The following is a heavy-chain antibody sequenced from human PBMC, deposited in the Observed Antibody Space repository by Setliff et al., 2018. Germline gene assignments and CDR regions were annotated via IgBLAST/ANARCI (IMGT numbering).Heavy chain of an antibody. CDR1: GFTFSNAW. V-gene: IGHV3-15*07. J-gene: IGHJ3*02. D-gene: IGHD3-16*01. Sequence: GGSLRLSCAASGFTFSNAWMNWVRQAPGKGLEWAGRIKGKTDGLTTDYAAPVKGRFTISRDDSKNTLYLQMNSLKTEDTAVYYCTTDPSPTFGGVIGAAFDIWGQGTMVTVSS. CDR3: TTDPSPTFGGVIGAAFDI. CDR2: IKGKTDGLTT.